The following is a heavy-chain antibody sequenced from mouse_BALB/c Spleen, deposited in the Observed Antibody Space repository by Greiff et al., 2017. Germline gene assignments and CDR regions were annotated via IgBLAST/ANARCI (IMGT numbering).Heavy chain of an antibody. J-gene: IGHJ1*01. CDR2: IWAGGST. CDR1: GFSLTSYG. D-gene: IGHD1-1*01. CDR3: ASLYGSSPYWYFDV. V-gene: IGHV2-9*02. Sequence: VHLVESGPGLVAPSQSLSITCTVSGFSLTSYGVHWVRQPPGKGLEWLGVIWAGGSTNYNSALMSRLSISKDNSKSQVFLKMNSLQTDDTAMYYCASLYGSSPYWYFDVWGAGTTVTVSS.